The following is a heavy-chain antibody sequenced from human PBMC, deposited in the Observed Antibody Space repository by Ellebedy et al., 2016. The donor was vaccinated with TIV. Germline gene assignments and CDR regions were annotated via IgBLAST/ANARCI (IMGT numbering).Heavy chain of an antibody. CDR1: GYTFTSYG. CDR3: ASGTYYYYGMDV. V-gene: IGHV1-18*04. J-gene: IGHJ6*02. D-gene: IGHD1-1*01. Sequence: ASVKVSXXASGYTFTSYGISWVRQAPRQGLEWMGWISAYNGNTNYAQKLQGRVTMTTDTSTSTAYMELRSLRSDDTAVYYCASGTYYYYGMDVWGQGTTVTVSS. CDR2: ISAYNGNT.